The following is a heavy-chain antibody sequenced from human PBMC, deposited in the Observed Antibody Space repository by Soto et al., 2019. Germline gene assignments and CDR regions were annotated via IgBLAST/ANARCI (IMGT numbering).Heavy chain of an antibody. CDR1: GFTFSSYA. V-gene: IGHV3-23*01. CDR3: AKQPHDHDGPGAFHY. CDR2: ISGSGGST. J-gene: IGHJ4*02. Sequence: EVQLFESGGGLVQPWGSLRLSCAASGFTFSSYAMSWVRQAPGKGLEWVSGISGSGGSTYYADSVKVRFTISRDNSKNTLYLQMNSLRAEDTAVYYCAKQPHDHDGPGAFHYWGQGTLVTVSS. D-gene: IGHD1-1*01.